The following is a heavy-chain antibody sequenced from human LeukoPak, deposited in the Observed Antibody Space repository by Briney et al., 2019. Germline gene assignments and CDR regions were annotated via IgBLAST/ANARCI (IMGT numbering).Heavy chain of an antibody. CDR1: GFTFSDYY. CDR3: ARDHPLSRDSGSFDY. CDR2: ISSSGSTI. V-gene: IGHV3-11*04. J-gene: IGHJ4*02. D-gene: IGHD1-26*01. Sequence: GGSLRLSCAASGFTFSDYYMSWIRQAPGKGLEWVSYISSSGSTIYYADSVKGRFTISRDNAKNSLYLQMNSLRAEDTAVYYCARDHPLSRDSGSFDYWGQGTLVTVSS.